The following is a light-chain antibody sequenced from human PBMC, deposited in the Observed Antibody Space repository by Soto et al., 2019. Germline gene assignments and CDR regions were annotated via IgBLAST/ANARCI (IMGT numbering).Light chain of an antibody. CDR2: STN. V-gene: IGLV8-61*01. Sequence: VVTQEPSFSVSPGGTVTLTCGLSSGSVSTGYYPSWYQQTPGQAPRTLIYSTNTRSSGVPDRFSGSILGNKAALTITGAQADDESDYYCVLYMGGGISVFGGGTQLTVL. CDR3: VLYMGGGISV. J-gene: IGLJ7*01. CDR1: SGSVSTGYY.